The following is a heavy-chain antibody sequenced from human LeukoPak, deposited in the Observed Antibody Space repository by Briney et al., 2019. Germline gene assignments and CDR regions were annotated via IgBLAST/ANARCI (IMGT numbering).Heavy chain of an antibody. CDR3: ATDAGYSSGRYDAFDI. CDR1: GFTFDDYG. J-gene: IGHJ3*02. V-gene: IGHV3-20*04. Sequence: PGGSLRLSCVASGFTFDDYGMSWVRQAPGQGLEWVSGINWSGGSTGYADSVKGRFTISRDNAKNSLYLQMHTLRAEDTALYYCATDAGYSSGRYDAFDIWGQGTLVTVSS. CDR2: INWSGGST. D-gene: IGHD6-19*01.